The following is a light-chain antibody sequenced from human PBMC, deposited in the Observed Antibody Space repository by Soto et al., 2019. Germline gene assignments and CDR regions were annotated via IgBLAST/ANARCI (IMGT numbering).Light chain of an antibody. Sequence: QSALTQPASVSGSPGQSIAISCTGNSSGIGTFNLVSWYQQHPGRAPKLIIYEVNKRPSGISSRFSASKSGNTASLTISGLQEDDEADYYCYSFAGFNTQFGGGTKVTVL. V-gene: IGLV2-23*02. CDR2: EVN. CDR1: SSGIGTFNL. CDR3: YSFAGFNTQ. J-gene: IGLJ2*01.